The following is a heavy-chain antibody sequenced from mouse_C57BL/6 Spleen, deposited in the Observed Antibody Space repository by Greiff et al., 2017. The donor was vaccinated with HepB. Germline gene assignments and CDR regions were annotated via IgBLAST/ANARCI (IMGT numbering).Heavy chain of an antibody. V-gene: IGHV1-52*01. Sequence: QVQLQQPGAELVRPGSSVKLSCKASGYTFTSYWMHWVKQRPIQGLEWIGNIDPSDSETNYNQKFKDKATLTVDKSSSTAYMQLSSLTSEDSAVYYGARDSYYFDYWGQGTTLTVSS. CDR2: IDPSDSET. CDR1: GYTFTSYW. CDR3: ARDSYYFDY. J-gene: IGHJ2*01.